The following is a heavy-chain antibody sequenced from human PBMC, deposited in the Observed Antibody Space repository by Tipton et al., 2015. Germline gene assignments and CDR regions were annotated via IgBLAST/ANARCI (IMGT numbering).Heavy chain of an antibody. D-gene: IGHD3-9*01. CDR1: GGSVTSSSYY. CDR3: ACHDYDLLTRDYQTVDY. CDR2: ISYSGST. V-gene: IGHV4-61*01. J-gene: IGHJ4*02. Sequence: TLSLTCTVSGGSVTSSSYYWSWIRQPPGKGLEWIGYISYSGSTHYNPSLKSRVTISVDTSKNQFSLRLSSVTAADTAVYYCACHDYDLLTRDYQTVDYWGQGTMVTVSS.